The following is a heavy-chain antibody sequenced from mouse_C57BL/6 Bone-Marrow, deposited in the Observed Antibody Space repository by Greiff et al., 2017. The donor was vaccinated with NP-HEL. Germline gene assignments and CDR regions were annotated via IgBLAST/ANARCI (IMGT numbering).Heavy chain of an antibody. V-gene: IGHV1-80*01. CDR1: GYAFSSYW. J-gene: IGHJ2*01. CDR3: ASPIYYYGSRGYFDY. D-gene: IGHD1-1*01. CDR2: IYPGDGDT. Sequence: VKLQESGAELVKPGASVKISCKASGYAFSSYWMNWVKQRPGKGLEWIGQIYPGDGDTNYNGKFKGKATLTADKSSSTAYMQLSSLTSEDSAVYFCASPIYYYGSRGYFDYWGQGTTLTVSS.